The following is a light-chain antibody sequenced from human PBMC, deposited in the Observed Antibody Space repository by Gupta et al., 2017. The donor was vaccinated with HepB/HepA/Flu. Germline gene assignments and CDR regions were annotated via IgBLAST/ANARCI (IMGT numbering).Light chain of an antibody. Sequence: SYELPQPPSVSVSPAQTARITCSGDALPKQYAYWYQQKPGQAPVLVIYKDSERPSGIPERFSGSSSGTTVTLTISGVQAEDEADYYCQSADSSGTYYVVFGGGTKLTVL. J-gene: IGLJ2*01. CDR1: ALPKQY. CDR2: KDS. CDR3: QSADSSGTYYVV. V-gene: IGLV3-25*03.